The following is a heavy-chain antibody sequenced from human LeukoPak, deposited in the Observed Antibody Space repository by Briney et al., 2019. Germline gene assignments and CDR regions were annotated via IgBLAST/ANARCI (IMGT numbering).Heavy chain of an antibody. D-gene: IGHD2-15*01. CDR1: GYTFTSYG. J-gene: IGHJ4*02. V-gene: IGHV1-18*01. Sequence: SVKVSCKASGYTFTSYGISWVRQAPGQGLEWMGWISAYNGNTNYAQKLQGRVTMTTDTSTSTAYMELRSLRSDDTAVYYCARDCSGGSCYLYFDYWGQGTLVTVSS. CDR3: ARDCSGGSCYLYFDY. CDR2: ISAYNGNT.